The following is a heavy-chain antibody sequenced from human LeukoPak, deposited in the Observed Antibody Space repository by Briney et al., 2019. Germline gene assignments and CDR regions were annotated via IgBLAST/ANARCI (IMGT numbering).Heavy chain of an antibody. D-gene: IGHD3-10*01. CDR2: ISSSSSYT. J-gene: IGHJ5*01. V-gene: IGHV3-21*01. Sequence: GGSLRLSCAASGFTFSSYSMNWVRQAPGKGPEWVSSISSSSSYTYYGDSMKGRFTISRDNAKNSLYLQMNSLRAEDTAVYYCARNNWFGEFENWFDSWGQGTLVTVSS. CDR1: GFTFSSYS. CDR3: ARNNWFGEFENWFDS.